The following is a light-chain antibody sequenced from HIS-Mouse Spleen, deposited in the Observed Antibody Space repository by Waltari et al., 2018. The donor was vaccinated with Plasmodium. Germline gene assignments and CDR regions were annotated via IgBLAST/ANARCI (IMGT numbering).Light chain of an antibody. CDR3: CSYAGSSTWV. CDR2: DGS. CDR1: SSDVGSYNL. V-gene: IGLV2-23*01. Sequence: QSALTQPASVSGSPGQSITISCTGTSSDVGSYNLVSCYQQHPGKAPNLMIYDGSKRPSGVSNRFSGFKSGNTASLTISVLQAEDDADYYCCSYAGSSTWVFGGGTKLTVL. J-gene: IGLJ3*02.